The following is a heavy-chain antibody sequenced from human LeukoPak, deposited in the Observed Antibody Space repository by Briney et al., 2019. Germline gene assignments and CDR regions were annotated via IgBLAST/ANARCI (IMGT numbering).Heavy chain of an antibody. D-gene: IGHD3-16*01. V-gene: IGHV3-30-3*01. J-gene: IGHJ5*02. CDR2: ISYDGSNK. CDR3: ASALRLGLDWFDP. CDR1: GXTFSSYA. Sequence: PGRSLRLSCAASGXTFSSYAMHWVRQAPGKGLEWVAVISYDGSNKYYADSVKGRFTISRDNSKNTLYLQMNSLRAEDTAVYYCASALRLGLDWFDPWGQGTLVTVSS.